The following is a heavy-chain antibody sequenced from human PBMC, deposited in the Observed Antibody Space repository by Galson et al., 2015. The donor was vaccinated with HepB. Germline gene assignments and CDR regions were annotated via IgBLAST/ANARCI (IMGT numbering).Heavy chain of an antibody. CDR3: ARDAVGPTDLDY. CDR2: INSGGSRT. CDR1: GFTFSGYW. V-gene: IGHV3-74*01. D-gene: IGHD1-26*01. Sequence: SLRLSCAASGFTFSGYWMHWVRQAPGKGLVWVSHINSGGSRTDYADSVEGRFTISRDNAKNTLYLQMNSLRAEDTAVYYCARDAVGPTDLDYWGQGTLVTVSS. J-gene: IGHJ4*02.